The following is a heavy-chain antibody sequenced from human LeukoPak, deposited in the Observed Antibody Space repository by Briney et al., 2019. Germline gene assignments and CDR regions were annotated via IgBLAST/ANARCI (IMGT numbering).Heavy chain of an antibody. CDR1: GFTFSDYY. D-gene: IGHD2-21*01. J-gene: IGHJ4*02. Sequence: GGSLRLSCAASGFTFSDYYMSWIRQAPGKGLEWVAVIWYDGSNKYYADSVKGRFTISRDNSKNTLYLQMNSLRAEDTAVYYCARAPGVDPRRPEFLDYWGQGTLVTVSS. CDR2: IWYDGSNK. CDR3: ARAPGVDPRRPEFLDY. V-gene: IGHV3-33*08.